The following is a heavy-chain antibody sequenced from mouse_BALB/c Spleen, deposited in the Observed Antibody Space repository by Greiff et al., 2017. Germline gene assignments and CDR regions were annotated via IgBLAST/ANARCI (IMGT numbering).Heavy chain of an antibody. CDR3: ARMDTTVVARAY. Sequence: QVQLQQSGAELVRPGSSVKISCKASGYAFSSYWMNWVKQRPGQGLEWIGQIYPGDGDTNYNGKFKGKATLTADKSSSTAYMQLSSLTSEDSAVYFCARMDTTVVARAYWGQGTLVTVSA. CDR2: IYPGDGDT. J-gene: IGHJ3*01. V-gene: IGHV1-80*01. CDR1: GYAFSSYW. D-gene: IGHD1-1*01.